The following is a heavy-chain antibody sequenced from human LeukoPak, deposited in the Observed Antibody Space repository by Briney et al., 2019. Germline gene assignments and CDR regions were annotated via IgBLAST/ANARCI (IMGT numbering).Heavy chain of an antibody. CDR3: AKKGYYDGSGYYMYYFDH. CDR1: GFTFSIYA. V-gene: IGHV3-23*01. Sequence: GGSLRLSCAASGFTFSIYAMSWVRQAPGKGLEWVSANSGSGGTAYYADSVKGRFTISRDNSKNTLYLQMNSLRAEDTAVYYCAKKGYYDGSGYYMYYFDHWGQGTLVTVSS. J-gene: IGHJ4*02. D-gene: IGHD3-22*01. CDR2: NSGSGGTA.